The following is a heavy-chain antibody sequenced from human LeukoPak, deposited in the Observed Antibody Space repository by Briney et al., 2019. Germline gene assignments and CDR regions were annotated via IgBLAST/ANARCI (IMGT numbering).Heavy chain of an antibody. D-gene: IGHD3-10*01. CDR2: IKGDGSST. CDR3: AKDFDYGSGSRYYGMDV. V-gene: IGHV3-74*01. Sequence: GGSLRLSCAASGFTFSSYWMHWVRHTPGKGLVWVSRIKGDGSSTSYADSVKGRFTISRDNAKNSLYLQMNSLRAEDTALYYCAKDFDYGSGSRYYGMDVWGQGTTVTVSS. CDR1: GFTFSSYW. J-gene: IGHJ6*02.